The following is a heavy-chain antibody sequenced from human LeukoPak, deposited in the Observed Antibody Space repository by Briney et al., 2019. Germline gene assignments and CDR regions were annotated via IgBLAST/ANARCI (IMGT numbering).Heavy chain of an antibody. D-gene: IGHD3-10*01. CDR3: ARGDGGLWFGELFGYYYGMDV. V-gene: IGHV3-33*01. CDR1: GFTFSSYG. J-gene: IGHJ6*04. Sequence: GGSLRLSCAASGFTFSSYGMHWVRQAPATGLEWVAVIWYDGSNTSYADSVKGRFTIPRDNSKNTLYLQMNSLRAEDTAVYYWARGDGGLWFGELFGYYYGMDVWGKGTTVTVSS. CDR2: IWYDGSNT.